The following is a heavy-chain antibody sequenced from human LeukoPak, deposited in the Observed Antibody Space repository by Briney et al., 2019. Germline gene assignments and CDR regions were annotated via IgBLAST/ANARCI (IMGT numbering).Heavy chain of an antibody. CDR3: ARDRLFDI. D-gene: IGHD4-11*01. CDR1: GFTVSSNY. J-gene: IGHJ3*02. V-gene: IGHV3-66*01. CDR2: IYSGGST. Sequence: GGSLRLSCAASGFTVSSNYMSWVRQAPGKGLEWVSVIYSGGSTYYADSVKGRFTISRDNAKNSLYLQMNSLRAEDTAVYYCARDRLFDIWGQGTMVTVSS.